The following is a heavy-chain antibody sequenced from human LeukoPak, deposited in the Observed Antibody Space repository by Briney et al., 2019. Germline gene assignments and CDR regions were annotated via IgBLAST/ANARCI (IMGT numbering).Heavy chain of an antibody. J-gene: IGHJ3*02. CDR2: INDGDGDT. CDR3: ASDAFDI. CDR1: GNAFITYA. V-gene: IGHV1-3*01. Sequence: ASVKVSCKASGNAFITYAMYWVRQAPGQRLEWMGWINDGDGDTRYSQRFQGRVTMTRVTSARTAYMELSSLRSEDTAVYYCASDAFDIWGQGTMVTVSS.